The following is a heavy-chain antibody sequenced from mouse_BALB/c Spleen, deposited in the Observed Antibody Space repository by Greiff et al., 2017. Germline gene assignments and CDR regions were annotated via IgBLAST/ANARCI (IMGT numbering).Heavy chain of an antibody. CDR3: AKCSSYWYFDV. V-gene: IGHV3-2*02. J-gene: IGHJ1*01. D-gene: IGHD1-1*01. CDR2: ISYSGST. CDR1: GYSITSDYA. Sequence: VQLKESGPGLVKPSQSLSLTCTVTGYSITSDYAWNWIRQFPGNKLEWMGYISYSGSTSYNPSLKSRISITRDTSKNQFFLQLNSVTTEDTSTYYCAKCSSYWYFDVWGAGTTVTVSS.